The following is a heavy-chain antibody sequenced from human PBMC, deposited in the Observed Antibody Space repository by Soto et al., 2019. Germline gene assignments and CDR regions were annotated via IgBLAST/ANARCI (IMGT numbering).Heavy chain of an antibody. J-gene: IGHJ4*02. D-gene: IGHD3-10*01. CDR2: VNPILAMS. Sequence: QVQLVQSGAEVKKPGYSVKVSCNVSGDTFSFYTLNWVRQAPGQGFEWVGRVNPILAMSSSAHKFQGRVTMFADKSTGTAYMELRSLRSDDTAVYYGATSYGSWSSPVDSWGQGTLVTVSS. V-gene: IGHV1-69*02. CDR3: ATSYGSWSSPVDS. CDR1: GDTFSFYT.